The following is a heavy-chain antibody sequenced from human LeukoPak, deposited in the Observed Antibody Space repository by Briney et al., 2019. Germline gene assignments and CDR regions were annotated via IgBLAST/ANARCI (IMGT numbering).Heavy chain of an antibody. CDR1: GGTFSSYA. CDR3: ARDSRPYYDFWSGYSPHFDY. V-gene: IGHV1-69*04. J-gene: IGHJ4*02. CDR2: IIPILGIA. D-gene: IGHD3-3*01. Sequence: SVKVSCKASGGTFSSYAISWVRQAPGQGLVWMGRIIPILGIANYAQKFQGRVTITADKSTSTAYMELSSLRSEDTAVYYCARDSRPYYDFWSGYSPHFDYWGQGTLVTVSS.